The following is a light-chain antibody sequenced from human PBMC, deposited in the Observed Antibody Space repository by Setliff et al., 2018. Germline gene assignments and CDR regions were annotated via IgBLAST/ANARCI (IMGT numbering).Light chain of an antibody. J-gene: IGLJ1*01. CDR1: SSNIGAGYD. V-gene: IGLV1-40*01. Sequence: QSVLTQPPSVSGAPGQRVTISCAGRSSNIGAGYDVHWYQQLPGTAPKLVIYGNNNRPSGVPDRFSGSQSGTSASLAITGLPSEDEADYYCQSFDSGLSAYVFGTGTKVTVL. CDR2: GNN. CDR3: QSFDSGLSAYV.